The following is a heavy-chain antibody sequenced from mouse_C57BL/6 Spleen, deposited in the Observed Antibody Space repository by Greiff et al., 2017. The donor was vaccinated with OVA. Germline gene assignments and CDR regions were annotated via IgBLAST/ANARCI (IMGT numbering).Heavy chain of an antibody. CDR1: GYSITSDY. J-gene: IGHJ1*03. D-gene: IGHD1-1*01. CDR3: ARNLITTVVGWYFDV. V-gene: IGHV3-8*01. Sequence: EVKLMESGPGLAKPSQTLSLTCSVTGYSITSDYWNWIRKFPGNKLEYMGYISYSGSTYYNPSLKSRISITRDTSKNQYYLQLNSVTTEDTATYYCARNLITTVVGWYFDVWGTGTTVTVSS. CDR2: ISYSGST.